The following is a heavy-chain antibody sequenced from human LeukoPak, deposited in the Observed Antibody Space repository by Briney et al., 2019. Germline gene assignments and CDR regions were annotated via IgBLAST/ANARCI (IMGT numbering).Heavy chain of an antibody. Sequence: SETLSLTCAVYGGSFSGYYWSWIRQPPGKGLEWIGEINHSGSTNYNPSLKSRVTISVDTSKNQFSLKLSSVTAADTAVYYCARHVSSSSFDPWGQGTLVTVSS. D-gene: IGHD1-26*01. V-gene: IGHV4-34*01. CDR3: ARHVSSSSFDP. CDR2: INHSGST. CDR1: GGSFSGYY. J-gene: IGHJ5*02.